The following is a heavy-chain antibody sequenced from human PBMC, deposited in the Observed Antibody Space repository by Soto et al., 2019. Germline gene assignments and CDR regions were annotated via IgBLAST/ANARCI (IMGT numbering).Heavy chain of an antibody. D-gene: IGHD2-2*01. J-gene: IGHJ3*02. CDR3: ARKGYCSSTSCYVLDDAFDI. V-gene: IGHV3-33*01. Sequence: ESGGGVVQPGRSLRHSCAASGFTFSSYGMHWVRQAPGKGLEWVAVIWYDGSNKYYADSVKGRFTISRDNSKNTLYLQMNSLRAEDTAVYYCARKGYCSSTSCYVLDDAFDIWGQGTMVTVSS. CDR1: GFTFSSYG. CDR2: IWYDGSNK.